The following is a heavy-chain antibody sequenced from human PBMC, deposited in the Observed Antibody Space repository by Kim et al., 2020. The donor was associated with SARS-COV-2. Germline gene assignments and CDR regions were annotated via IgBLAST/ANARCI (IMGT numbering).Heavy chain of an antibody. CDR1: GGSINNYH. J-gene: IGHJ4*02. D-gene: IGHD5-12*01. Sequence: SETLSLTCTVSGGSINNYHWSWIRQPPGKGLEWVGNMYYSGSTNYNPSLKSRVTISIDTSKNQFSLKLTSVTAADTAVYYCARGDNAYDFPDYWGQGAL. V-gene: IGHV4-59*01. CDR2: MYYSGST. CDR3: ARGDNAYDFPDY.